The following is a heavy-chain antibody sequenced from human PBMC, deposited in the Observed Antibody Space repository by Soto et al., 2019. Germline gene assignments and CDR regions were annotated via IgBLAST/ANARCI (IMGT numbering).Heavy chain of an antibody. V-gene: IGHV3-30*18. CDR2: ISYDGSNK. CDR3: AKDSDGYFAY. D-gene: IGHD1-26*01. CDR1: GFTFSSYG. Sequence: QVQLVESGGGVVQPGRSLRLSCAASGFTFSSYGMHWVRQAPGKGLEWVAVISYDGSNKYYADSVKGRFTISRDNSKNTLYLQMNSLSAEDTAVYYCAKDSDGYFAYWGQGTLVTVSS. J-gene: IGHJ4*02.